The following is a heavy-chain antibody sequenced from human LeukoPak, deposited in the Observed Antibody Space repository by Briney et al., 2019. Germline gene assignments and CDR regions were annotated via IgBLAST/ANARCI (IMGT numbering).Heavy chain of an antibody. CDR3: ARQHDTRGYSDTLDP. Sequence: PSETLSLTCTVSGGSISSSSYYWGWIRQPPGKGLEWIGSIYYSGSTYYNPSLESRLTISVDTSKNQFSLKLTSVTAADTAVYYCARQHDTRGYSDTLDPWGQGTLVIVSS. V-gene: IGHV4-39*07. J-gene: IGHJ5*02. CDR2: IYYSGST. D-gene: IGHD3-22*01. CDR1: GGSISSSSYY.